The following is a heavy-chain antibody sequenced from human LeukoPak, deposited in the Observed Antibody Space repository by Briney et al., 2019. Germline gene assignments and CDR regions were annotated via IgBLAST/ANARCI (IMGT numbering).Heavy chain of an antibody. Sequence: AGGSLRLSCAASGFTFSSYAMHWVRQAPGKGLEWMGGFDPEDGETIYAQKFQGRVTMTEDTSTDTAYMELSSLRSEDTAVYYCATSPYYYYDSSGYLTDYWGQGTLVTVSS. CDR2: FDPEDGET. CDR1: GFTFSSYA. CDR3: ATSPYYYYDSSGYLTDY. J-gene: IGHJ4*02. V-gene: IGHV1-24*01. D-gene: IGHD3-22*01.